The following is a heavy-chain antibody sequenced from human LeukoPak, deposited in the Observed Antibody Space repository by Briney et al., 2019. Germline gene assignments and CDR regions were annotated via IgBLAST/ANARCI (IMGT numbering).Heavy chain of an antibody. J-gene: IGHJ4*02. V-gene: IGHV3-30*18. Sequence: GGSLRLSCAASGLTFSSYGMHWVRQTPGTGLEWVAVISYDGSDKYYADSVKGRFTISRDNSKNTLYLQMNSLRAEDTAVYYCAKEGYSYGLFDYWGQGTLVTVSS. D-gene: IGHD5-18*01. CDR3: AKEGYSYGLFDY. CDR1: GLTFSSYG. CDR2: ISYDGSDK.